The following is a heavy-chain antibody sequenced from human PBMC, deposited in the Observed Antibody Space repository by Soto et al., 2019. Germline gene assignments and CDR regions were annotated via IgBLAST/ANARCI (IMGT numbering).Heavy chain of an antibody. D-gene: IGHD6-19*01. CDR2: ISYDGGNK. CDR1: GFTFSSYA. CDR3: ARGSVAVAGLFDY. J-gene: IGHJ4*02. Sequence: GGSLRLSCAASGFTFSSYAMHWVRQAPGKGLEWVAVISYDGGNKYYADSVKGRFTISRDNSKNTLYLQMNSLRAEDTAVYYCARGSVAVAGLFDYWGQGTLVTVSS. V-gene: IGHV3-30-3*01.